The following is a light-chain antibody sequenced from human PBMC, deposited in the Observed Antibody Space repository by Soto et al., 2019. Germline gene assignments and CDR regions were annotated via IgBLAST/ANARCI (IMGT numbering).Light chain of an antibody. CDR1: SSDVGGHNY. Sequence: QSALTQPASVSGSPGQSITISCTGTSSDVGGHNYVSWFQQHPGKAPKLMIYDVSNRPSGVSNRFSGSKSGNTASLTISGLQAEDGADYYCSSYTSSSTLVFGGGTKLTVL. CDR3: SSYTSSSTLV. CDR2: DVS. V-gene: IGLV2-14*01. J-gene: IGLJ2*01.